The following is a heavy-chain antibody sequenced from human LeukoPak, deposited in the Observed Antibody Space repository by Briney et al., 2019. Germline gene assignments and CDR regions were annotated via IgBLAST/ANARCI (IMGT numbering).Heavy chain of an antibody. CDR1: GFTFSSCA. D-gene: IGHD6-6*01. CDR3: AKDSSGGPGEVIAARPFSPADY. V-gene: IGHV3-23*01. J-gene: IGHJ4*02. Sequence: GGSLRLSCAASGFTFSSCAMSWVRQAPGKGLEWVSAISGSGGSTYYADSVKGRFTISRDNSKNTLYLQMNSLRAEDTAVYYYAKDSSGGPGEVIAARPFSPADYWGQGTLVTVSS. CDR2: ISGSGGST.